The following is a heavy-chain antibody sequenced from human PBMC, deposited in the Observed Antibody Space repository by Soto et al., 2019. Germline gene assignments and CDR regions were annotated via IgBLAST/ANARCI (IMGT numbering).Heavy chain of an antibody. CDR2: IIPIFGTA. D-gene: IGHD6-25*01. V-gene: IGHV1-69*12. Sequence: QVRLVQSGAEVKKPGSSVKVSCKASGGTFSSYAISWVRQAPGQGLEWMGGIIPIFGTANYAQKFQGRVTITADESTSTAYMELSSLRSEDTAVYYCARQGAALRDYYSGMDVWGQGTTVTVSS. J-gene: IGHJ6*02. CDR1: GGTFSSYA. CDR3: ARQGAALRDYYSGMDV.